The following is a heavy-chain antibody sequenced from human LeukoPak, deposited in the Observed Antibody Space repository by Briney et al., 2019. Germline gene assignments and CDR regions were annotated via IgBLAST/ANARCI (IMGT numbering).Heavy chain of an antibody. CDR1: GFTFSNYN. V-gene: IGHV3-21*01. CDR2: FSSS. CDR3: ARLRGTYYIDY. D-gene: IGHD3-16*01. Sequence: GGSLRLSCAASGFTFSNYNMNWVRQAPGKGLEWVSSFSSSRFTISRDNAKNSLYLQMNSLRAEDTAVYYCARLRGTYYIDYWGQGTLVTVSS. J-gene: IGHJ4*02.